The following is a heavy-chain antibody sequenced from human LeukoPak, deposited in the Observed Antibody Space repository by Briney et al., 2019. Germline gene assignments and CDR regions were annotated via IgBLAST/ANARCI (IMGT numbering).Heavy chain of an antibody. V-gene: IGHV3-11*01. Sequence: GGSLRLSCAASGFTFSDHYMSWIRQAPGKGLEWVSYISSSGSTTYYAGFAKGRFTISRDNAENFLYLQMNSLRAEDTAIYFCARSKRSYGYWGQGALVTVSS. CDR3: ARSKRSYGY. CDR2: ISSSGSTT. CDR1: GFTFSDHY. D-gene: IGHD4-17*01. J-gene: IGHJ4*02.